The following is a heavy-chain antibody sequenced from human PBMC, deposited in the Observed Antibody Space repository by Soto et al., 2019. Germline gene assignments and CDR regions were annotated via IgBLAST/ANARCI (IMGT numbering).Heavy chain of an antibody. CDR1: GYTFTSYG. V-gene: IGHV1-18*01. D-gene: IGHD3-10*01. J-gene: IGHJ4*02. Sequence: ASVKVSCKASGYTFTSYGISWVRQAPGQGLEWMGWISAYNGNTNYAQKLQGRVTMTTDTSTSTAYMELRSLRSDDTAVYYCARRSRASYYYGSGSYSGPYYFDYWGQ. CDR2: ISAYNGNT. CDR3: ARRSRASYYYGSGSYSGPYYFDY.